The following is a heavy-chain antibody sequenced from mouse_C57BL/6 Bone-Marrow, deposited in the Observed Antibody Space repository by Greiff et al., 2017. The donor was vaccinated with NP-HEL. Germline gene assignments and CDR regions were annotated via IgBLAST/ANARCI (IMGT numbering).Heavy chain of an antibody. Sequence: EVKLMESGGGLVKPGGSLKLSCAASGFTFSSYTMSWVRQTPEKRLEWVATISGGGGNTYYPDSVKGRFTISRDNAKNTLYLQISSLRSEDTALYYCARQGITTVPYYYAMDYWGQGTSVTVSS. CDR2: ISGGGGNT. CDR3: ARQGITTVPYYYAMDY. D-gene: IGHD1-1*01. V-gene: IGHV5-9*01. CDR1: GFTFSSYT. J-gene: IGHJ4*01.